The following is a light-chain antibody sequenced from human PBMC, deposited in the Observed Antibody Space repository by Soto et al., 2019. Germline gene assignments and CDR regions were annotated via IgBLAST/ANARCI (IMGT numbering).Light chain of an antibody. Sequence: DIQLTQSPSFLSASVGDRVTITCRASQDVSRYLAWYQQKPGKALNLLIYAASTLRSGVPSRFSGSGSETEFTLTISSLQPEDFATDYCQQLNSYVFAFGPGTKVDIK. CDR2: AAS. V-gene: IGKV1-9*01. CDR1: QDVSRY. CDR3: QQLNSYVFA. J-gene: IGKJ3*01.